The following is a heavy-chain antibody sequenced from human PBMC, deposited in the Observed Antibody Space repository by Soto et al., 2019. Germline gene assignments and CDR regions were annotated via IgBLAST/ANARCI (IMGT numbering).Heavy chain of an antibody. CDR2: FSSSSSTI. CDR1: GFTFSSYS. CDR3: AKARAQYYDFWSGYPVDY. V-gene: IGHV3-48*01. J-gene: IGHJ4*02. D-gene: IGHD3-3*01. Sequence: GGSLRLSCAASGFTFSSYSMNWVRQAPGKGLERVSYFSSSSSTIYYSDSVKGRFTISRDNSKNSLYLQMNSLRAEDTAVYYCAKARAQYYDFWSGYPVDYWGQGTLVTVS.